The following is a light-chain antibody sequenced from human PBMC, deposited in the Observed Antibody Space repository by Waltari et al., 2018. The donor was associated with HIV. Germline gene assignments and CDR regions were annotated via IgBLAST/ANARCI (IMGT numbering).Light chain of an antibody. CDR1: QSLLESNGYNY. V-gene: IGKV2-28*01. Sequence: DIVMTQSPPFLSATPGEPAPLSCRSSQSLLESNGYNYMDWYVQKPGQSPQLLIYLATYRASGVPDRFSGSGSGTDFTLQISRVEAEDVGVYYCMQAEDSPWTFGQGTKVEI. CDR3: MQAEDSPWT. CDR2: LAT. J-gene: IGKJ1*01.